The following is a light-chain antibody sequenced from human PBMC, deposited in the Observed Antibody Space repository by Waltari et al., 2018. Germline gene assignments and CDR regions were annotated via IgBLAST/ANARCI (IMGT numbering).Light chain of an antibody. Sequence: DIVLTPSPATLSLSPGERATLSYRASQSSNNYLAWYQQKPGQAPRLLIYSASNRATGIPARFSGSGSGTDFFLTISSLDPEDFAVYYCQQRSSWPRTFGQGTRVEIK. CDR1: QSSNNY. J-gene: IGKJ1*01. CDR2: SAS. V-gene: IGKV3-11*01. CDR3: QQRSSWPRT.